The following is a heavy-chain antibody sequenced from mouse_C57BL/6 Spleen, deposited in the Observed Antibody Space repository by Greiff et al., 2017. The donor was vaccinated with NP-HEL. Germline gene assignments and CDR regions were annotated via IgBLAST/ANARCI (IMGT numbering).Heavy chain of an antibody. D-gene: IGHD3-3*01. CDR1: GFTFTDYY. CDR3: AISSPGGRAWFAY. V-gene: IGHV7-3*01. Sequence: EVKLMESGGGLVQPGGSLSLSCAASGFTFTDYYMSWVRQPPGKALEWLGFIRNKANGYTTEYSASVKGRFTISRDNSQSILYLQMNALRAEDSATYYCAISSPGGRAWFAYWGQGTLVTVSA. CDR2: IRNKANGYTT. J-gene: IGHJ3*01.